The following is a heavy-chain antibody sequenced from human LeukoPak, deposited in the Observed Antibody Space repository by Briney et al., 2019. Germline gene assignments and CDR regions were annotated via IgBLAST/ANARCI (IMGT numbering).Heavy chain of an antibody. CDR1: GFTFSSYA. V-gene: IGHV3-30-3*01. Sequence: GGSLRLSCAASGFTFSSYAMHWVRQAPGKGLEWVAVISYDGSNKYYADSVMGRFTVSRDNSKNTLYLQMNSLRAEDTAVYYCARGGGFDYWGQGTLVTVSS. D-gene: IGHD3-10*01. CDR2: ISYDGSNK. CDR3: ARGGGFDY. J-gene: IGHJ4*02.